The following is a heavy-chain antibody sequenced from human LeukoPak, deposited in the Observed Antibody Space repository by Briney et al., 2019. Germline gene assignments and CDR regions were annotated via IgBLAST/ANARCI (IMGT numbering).Heavy chain of an antibody. CDR3: AKDRYCSGGSCPIFDY. J-gene: IGHJ4*02. CDR2: ISSDGSGT. V-gene: IGHV3-74*03. Sequence: PGGSLRLSCVTSRFTFSSYWVHWVRQAPGRGLVWVSRISSDGSGTMYADSVKGRFTISRDNAKNTLYLQMNSLRAEDTAVYYCAKDRYCSGGSCPIFDYWGQGTLVTVSS. D-gene: IGHD2-15*01. CDR1: RFTFSSYW.